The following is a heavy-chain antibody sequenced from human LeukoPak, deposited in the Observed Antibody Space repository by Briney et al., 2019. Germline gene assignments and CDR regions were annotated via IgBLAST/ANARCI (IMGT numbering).Heavy chain of an antibody. CDR3: ARDLLDGTPSLDY. CDR2: IIPILGIA. V-gene: IGHV1-69*04. Sequence: ASVKVSCKASGGTFSSYIISWVRQAPGQGLEWMGRIIPILGIANYAQKFQGRVTITADKSTSTAYMELSSLRSEDTAVYYCARDLLDGTPSLDYWGQGTLVTVSS. D-gene: IGHD1-1*01. J-gene: IGHJ4*02. CDR1: GGTFSSYI.